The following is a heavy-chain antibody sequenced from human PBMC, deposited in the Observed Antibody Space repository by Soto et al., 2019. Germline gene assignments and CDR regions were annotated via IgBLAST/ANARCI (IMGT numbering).Heavy chain of an antibody. J-gene: IGHJ5*02. CDR3: ARSDCTSTSCYVVWFDP. CDR2: ISSSSSYI. CDR1: GFSFSNYG. D-gene: IGHD2-2*01. V-gene: IGHV3-21*01. Sequence: EVQLMESGGGLVKPGGSLRLSCAASGFSFSNYGMNWVRQAPGKGLEWVSSISSSSSYISYADSVKGRFTISRDNAKNSVYLQMNSLRAEDTAVYYCARSDCTSTSCYVVWFDPWGQGTLVTVSS.